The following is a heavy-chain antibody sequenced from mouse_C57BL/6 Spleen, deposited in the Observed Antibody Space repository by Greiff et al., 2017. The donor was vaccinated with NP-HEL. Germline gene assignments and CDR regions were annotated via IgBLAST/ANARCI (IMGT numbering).Heavy chain of an antibody. D-gene: IGHD1-1*01. J-gene: IGHJ4*01. Sequence: QVQLQQPGAELVKPGASVKLSCKASGYTFTSYWMHWVKQRPGQGLEWIGMIHPNSGSTNYNEKFKSKATLTVDKSSSTAYMQLSSLTSEDSAVYYCARSLTTVVDWYYAMDYWGQGTSVTVSS. CDR1: GYTFTSYW. CDR3: ARSLTTVVDWYYAMDY. CDR2: IHPNSGST. V-gene: IGHV1-64*01.